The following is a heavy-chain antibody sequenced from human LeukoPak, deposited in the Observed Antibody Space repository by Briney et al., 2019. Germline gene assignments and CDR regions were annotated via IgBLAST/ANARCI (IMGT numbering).Heavy chain of an antibody. J-gene: IGHJ4*02. Sequence: SETLSLTCTVSGGSISSYYWSWIRQPPGKGLEWIGYMYYSGSTNYNPSLKSRVTISVDTSKNQFSLKLSSVTAADTAVYYCARGMGYYDSSGYFDYWGQGTLVTVSS. CDR3: ARGMGYYDSSGYFDY. CDR1: GGSISSYY. V-gene: IGHV4-59*08. D-gene: IGHD3-22*01. CDR2: MYYSGST.